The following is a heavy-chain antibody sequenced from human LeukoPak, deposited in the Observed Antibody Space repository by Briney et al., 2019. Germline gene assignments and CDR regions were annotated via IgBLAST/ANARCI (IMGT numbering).Heavy chain of an antibody. Sequence: GASAKVSCKASGYSFTTYDINWVRQATGQGLEWMGWMDPNSGNTGYAQKFQGRVTMTRNTSISTAYMEQSSLRSEDTAVYCCAREFRVVTPTQGDDYWGQGTLLTVSS. V-gene: IGHV1-8*01. CDR1: GYSFTTYD. CDR2: MDPNSGNT. CDR3: AREFRVVTPTQGDDY. D-gene: IGHD2-21*02. J-gene: IGHJ4*02.